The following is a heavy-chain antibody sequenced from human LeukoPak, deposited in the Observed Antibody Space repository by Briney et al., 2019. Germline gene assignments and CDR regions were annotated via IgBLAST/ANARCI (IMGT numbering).Heavy chain of an antibody. Sequence: SETLSLTCTVSGGSISSYYWSWIRQPPGKGLKWIGEINHSGSTNYNPSLKSRVTISVDTSKNQFSLKLSSVTAADTAVYYCARTYYYDSSGYLPYTFDYWGQGTLVTVSS. CDR2: INHSGST. D-gene: IGHD3-22*01. J-gene: IGHJ4*02. V-gene: IGHV4-34*01. CDR1: GGSISSYY. CDR3: ARTYYYDSSGYLPYTFDY.